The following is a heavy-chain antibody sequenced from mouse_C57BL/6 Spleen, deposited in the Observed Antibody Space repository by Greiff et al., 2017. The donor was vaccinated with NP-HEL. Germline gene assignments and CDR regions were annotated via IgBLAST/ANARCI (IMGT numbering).Heavy chain of an antibody. CDR1: GYSITSGYY. CDR2: ISYDGSN. CDR3: ARDYGSSLFDY. J-gene: IGHJ2*01. V-gene: IGHV3-6*01. Sequence: EVQLQQSGPGLVKPSQSLSLTCSVTGYSITSGYYWNWIRQFPGNKLEWMGYISYDGSNNYNPSLKNRISITRDTSKNQFFLKLNSVTTEDTATYYCARDYGSSLFDYWGQGTTLTVSS. D-gene: IGHD1-1*01.